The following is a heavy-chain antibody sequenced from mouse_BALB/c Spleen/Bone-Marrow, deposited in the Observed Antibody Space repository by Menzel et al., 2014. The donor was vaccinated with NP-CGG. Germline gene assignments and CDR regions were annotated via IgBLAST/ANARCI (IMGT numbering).Heavy chain of an antibody. V-gene: IGHV5-9-3*01. CDR2: ISSGGSYT. J-gene: IGHJ3*01. CDR1: GFTFSSYA. Sequence: VLLVESGGGLVKPGGSLKLSCAASGFTFSSYAMSWVRQTPEKRLEWVATISSGGSYTYYPDSVKGRFTISRDNAKNTLYLQMSSLRSEDTAMYYCARPRFAYWGQGTLVTVSA. CDR3: ARPRFAY.